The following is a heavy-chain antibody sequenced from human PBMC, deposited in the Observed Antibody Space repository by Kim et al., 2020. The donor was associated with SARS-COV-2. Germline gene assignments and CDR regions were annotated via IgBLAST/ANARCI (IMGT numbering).Heavy chain of an antibody. D-gene: IGHD3-3*01. CDR1: GYTSFSDG. CDR3: ASMDFWSGKAVV. J-gene: IGHJ4*02. CDR2: IDGKTGNP. V-gene: IGHV7-4-1*02. Sequence: ASVKVSCKASGYTSFSDGMNWVRQAPGQGLEWMGWIDGKTGNPAYAQGFAGRFGFSLDTSVNTAYLQISGLKAEDTAVYYCASMDFWSGKAVVWGQGTLVTVSS.